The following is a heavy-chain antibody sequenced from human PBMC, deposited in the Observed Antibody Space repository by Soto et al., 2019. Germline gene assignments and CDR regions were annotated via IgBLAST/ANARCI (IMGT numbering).Heavy chain of an antibody. J-gene: IGHJ5*02. V-gene: IGHV3-23*01. CDR1: GFTFSSYA. D-gene: IGHD1-1*01. CDR2: ISGSGGST. Sequence: GWSLRLSCAASGFTFSSYAMSWVRQAPGKGLEWVSAISGSGGSTYYADSVKGRFTISRDNSKNTLYLQMSSLRAEDTALYYCAKNQQPEHRSVIDLCGQGTLVTVSA. CDR3: AKNQQPEHRSVIDL.